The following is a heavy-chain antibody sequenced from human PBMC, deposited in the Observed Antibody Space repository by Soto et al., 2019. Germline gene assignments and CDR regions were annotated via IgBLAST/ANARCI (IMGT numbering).Heavy chain of an antibody. Sequence: SETLSLTCAVYGGSFSGYYWSWIRQPPGKGLEWIGEINHSGSTNYNPSLKSRVTISVDTSKNQFSLKLSSVTAADTAVYYCARDYYDILTGSFYYYGMDVWGQGTTVTVSS. CDR3: ARDYYDILTGSFYYYGMDV. CDR2: INHSGST. CDR1: GGSFSGYY. J-gene: IGHJ6*02. V-gene: IGHV4-34*01. D-gene: IGHD3-9*01.